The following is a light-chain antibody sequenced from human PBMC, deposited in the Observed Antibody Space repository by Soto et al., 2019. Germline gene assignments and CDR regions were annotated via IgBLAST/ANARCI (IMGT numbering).Light chain of an antibody. V-gene: IGKV3-20*01. CDR2: GAS. CDR1: QSVSSSY. Sequence: EIVLTQSPGTLSLSPRERATLSCRASQSVSSSYLAWYQQKPGQAPRLLIYGASSRATGIPDRFSGSGSGTDFTLTISRLEPEDFAVYYCQQYGSSPSFTFGHGTKVDIK. CDR3: QQYGSSPSFT. J-gene: IGKJ3*01.